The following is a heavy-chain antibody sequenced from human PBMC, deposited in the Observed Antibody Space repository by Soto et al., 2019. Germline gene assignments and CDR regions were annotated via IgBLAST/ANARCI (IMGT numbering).Heavy chain of an antibody. CDR3: ASDYGSGFLVY. V-gene: IGHV3-48*03. Sequence: PGGSMRLSCAASGLTFSSYEMNWGRQAPEKGLEWVSYISSSGGTTYYADSVKGRFTISRDNAKNSLYLQMNSLRAADTALYYCASDYGSGFLVYWGQGTLVTVSS. D-gene: IGHD3-10*01. CDR2: ISSSGGTT. J-gene: IGHJ4*02. CDR1: GLTFSSYE.